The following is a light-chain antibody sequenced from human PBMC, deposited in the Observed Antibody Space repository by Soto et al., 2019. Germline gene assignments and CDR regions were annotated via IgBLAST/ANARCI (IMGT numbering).Light chain of an antibody. CDR3: QSYGTSLSGLYV. V-gene: IGLV1-40*03. Sequence: QAVVTQPPSVSGSPGQRVTISCTGTSSNIGAGQDVHWYRQLPGAAPKFLISDSNNRASGVPDRFSVSKSGASASLAITGRRDADEGDDFCQSYGTSLSGLYVFGTGTKLTVL. CDR2: DSN. J-gene: IGLJ1*01. CDR1: SSNIGAGQD.